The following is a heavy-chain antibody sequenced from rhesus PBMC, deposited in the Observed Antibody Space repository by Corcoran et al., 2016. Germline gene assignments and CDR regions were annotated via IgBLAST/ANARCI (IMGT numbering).Heavy chain of an antibody. Sequence: QVQLQELGPGVVKPSETLSLTCAVSGGSISDSYRWSWIRQPPGKGLEWIGYIYGSSTSTNYNPSLKSRVTISKKTSKNQFSWKLSSVTAADTAVYYCARWEYSSGWYYFDYWGQGVLVTVSS. J-gene: IGHJ4*01. V-gene: IGHV4S10*01. CDR1: GGSISDSYR. CDR3: ARWEYSSGWYYFDY. D-gene: IGHD6-31*01. CDR2: IYGSSTST.